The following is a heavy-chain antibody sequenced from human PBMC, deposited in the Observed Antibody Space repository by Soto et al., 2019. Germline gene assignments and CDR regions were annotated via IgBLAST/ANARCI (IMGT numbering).Heavy chain of an antibody. CDR2: ISTGGTTT. CDR1: GFTFSSYA. J-gene: IGHJ4*02. Sequence: GGSLRLSXAASGFTFSSYAMHWVRQAPGKGLVYVSRISTGGTTTNYAESVKGRFTISRDNARNTLYLQMNSLRVEDTAVYYCARFGTSYDTSGFLYWGQGTPVTVSS. V-gene: IGHV3-74*01. D-gene: IGHD3-22*01. CDR3: ARFGTSYDTSGFLY.